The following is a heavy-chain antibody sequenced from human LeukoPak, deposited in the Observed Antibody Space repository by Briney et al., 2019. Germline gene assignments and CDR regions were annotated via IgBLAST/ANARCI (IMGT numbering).Heavy chain of an antibody. CDR2: INTDGTVT. CDR1: GFTFSKYW. CDR3: ATKQWLAPPPDS. V-gene: IGHV3-74*01. J-gene: IGHJ4*02. Sequence: PGGSLRLSCAASGFTFSKYWMLWVRQAPGKGLESVSRINTDGTVTTYADSVKGRFTVSRDNADNTTFLQMNSVRDGDTAVYYCATKQWLAPPPDSWGQGTPVTVSS. D-gene: IGHD6-19*01.